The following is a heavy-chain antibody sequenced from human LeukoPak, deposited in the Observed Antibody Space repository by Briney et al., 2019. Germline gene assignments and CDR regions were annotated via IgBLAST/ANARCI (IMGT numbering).Heavy chain of an antibody. D-gene: IGHD3-22*01. CDR3: ARTHYYDSSKIDY. CDR1: GGSISSYY. J-gene: IGHJ4*02. CDR2: IYYSGST. Sequence: SETLSLTCTVSGGSISSYYWGWIRQPPGKGLEWIGSIYYSGSTYYNPSLKSRVTISVDTSKNQFSLKLSSVTAADTAVYYCARTHYYDSSKIDYWGQGTLVTVSS. V-gene: IGHV4-39*01.